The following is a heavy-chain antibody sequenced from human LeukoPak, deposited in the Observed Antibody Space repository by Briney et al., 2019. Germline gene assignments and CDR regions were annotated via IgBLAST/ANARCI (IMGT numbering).Heavy chain of an antibody. CDR3: ARVNGRWATTVNY. Sequence: EASVKVSCKASGYTFTGYYMHWVRQAHGQGLEWMGWINPNSGGTNYAQKFQGRVTMTRDTSISTAYMELSRLRSDDTAVYYCARVNGRWATTVNYWGQGTLVTVSS. V-gene: IGHV1-2*02. D-gene: IGHD5-24*01. J-gene: IGHJ4*02. CDR1: GYTFTGYY. CDR2: INPNSGGT.